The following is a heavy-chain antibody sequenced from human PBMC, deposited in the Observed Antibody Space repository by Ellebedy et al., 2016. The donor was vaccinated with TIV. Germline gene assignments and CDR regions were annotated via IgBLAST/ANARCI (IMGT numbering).Heavy chain of an antibody. CDR1: GFTYSDYY. CDR2: ISSSGSMI. V-gene: IGHV3-11*01. J-gene: IGHJ6*02. Sequence: GESLKISCKVAGFTYSDYYMAWVRQAPGKGLEWVSYISSSGSMIYYTESVRGRFTVSRDNAKNSLDLQMNTLRADDTAIYFCARFSLARGMDVWGQGTTVTVSS. CDR3: ARFSLARGMDV. D-gene: IGHD2/OR15-2a*01.